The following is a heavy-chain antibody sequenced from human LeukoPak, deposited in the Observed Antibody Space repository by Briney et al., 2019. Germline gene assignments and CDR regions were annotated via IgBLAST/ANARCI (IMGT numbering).Heavy chain of an antibody. CDR2: ISGSGSST. D-gene: IGHD1-14*01. CDR1: GFTFSSYA. V-gene: IGHV3-23*01. CDR3: AKDSGNRDNLFDP. J-gene: IGHJ5*02. Sequence: GGSLRLSCAASGFTFSSYAMTWVRQAPGKGLEWVSDISGSGSSTYYADSVKGRFTISRDNSKNTLYLQMNSLRAEDTAVYYCAKDSGNRDNLFDPWGQGTLVTVSS.